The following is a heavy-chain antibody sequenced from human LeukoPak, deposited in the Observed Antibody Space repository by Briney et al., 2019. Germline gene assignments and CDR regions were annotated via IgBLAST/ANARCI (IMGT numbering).Heavy chain of an antibody. CDR2: ISSSSSYI. CDR1: GFTFSSYS. CDR3: ARDVAGIAAAGAPPPEDWYFDL. Sequence: GGSLGLSCAASGFTFSSYSMNWVRQAPGKGLEWVSSISSSSSYIYYADSVKGRFTISRDNAKNSLYLQMNSLRAEDTAVYYCARDVAGIAAAGAPPPEDWYFDLWGRGTLVTVSS. J-gene: IGHJ2*01. D-gene: IGHD6-13*01. V-gene: IGHV3-21*01.